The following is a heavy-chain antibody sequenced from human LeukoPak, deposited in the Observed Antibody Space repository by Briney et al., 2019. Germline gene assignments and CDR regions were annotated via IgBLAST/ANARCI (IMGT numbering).Heavy chain of an antibody. J-gene: IGHJ3*02. CDR3: AKGRYYYDSSDAFDI. Sequence: PGVSLRLSCAASGFTFSRYAMSWVRQAPGKGLEWVSAISGSGGSTYYADSVKGRFTISRDNSKNTLYLQMNSLRAEDTAVYYCAKGRYYYDSSDAFDIWGQGTMVTVSS. CDR2: ISGSGGST. V-gene: IGHV3-23*01. D-gene: IGHD3-22*01. CDR1: GFTFSRYA.